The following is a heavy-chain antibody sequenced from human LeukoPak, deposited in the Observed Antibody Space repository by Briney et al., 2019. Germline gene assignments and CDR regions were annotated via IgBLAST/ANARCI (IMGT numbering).Heavy chain of an antibody. Sequence: ASETLSLTCAVYGGSFSGYYWSWIRQPPGKGLEWIGEINHSGSTNYNPSLKSRVTISVDTSKNQFSLKLSSVTAADTAVYYCAVAARLRSVGYWGQGTLVTVSS. CDR3: AVAARLRSVGY. V-gene: IGHV4-34*01. CDR2: INHSGST. CDR1: GGSFSGYY. D-gene: IGHD6-6*01. J-gene: IGHJ4*02.